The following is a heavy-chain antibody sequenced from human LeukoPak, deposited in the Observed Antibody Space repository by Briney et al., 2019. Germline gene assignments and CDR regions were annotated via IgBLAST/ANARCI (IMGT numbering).Heavy chain of an antibody. D-gene: IGHD5-12*01. Sequence: ASVKVSCKASGYTFTDYYMLWVRQAPGQGPEWMGWINPNSGGTNYAQKFKGRVTMTRDTSISTAYMELNSLTSDDTALYYCARDLPKTGYVGALDTWGQGTMVTVSS. CDR1: GYTFTDYY. J-gene: IGHJ3*02. CDR2: INPNSGGT. CDR3: ARDLPKTGYVGALDT. V-gene: IGHV1-2*02.